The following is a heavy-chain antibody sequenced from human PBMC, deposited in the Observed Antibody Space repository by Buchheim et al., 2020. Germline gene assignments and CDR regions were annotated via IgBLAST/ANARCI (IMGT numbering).Heavy chain of an antibody. CDR3: ASHVVFLTSYRCVDDVYFYHGLDV. CDR2: INQDGSYI. V-gene: IGHV3-7*01. Sequence: DVQMVESGGGVVQPGGSLRLSCAASGFTFSTYWISWVRQAPGKGLEWVANINQDGSYIHYVDSVEGRFTISRDNAMNSVYLRKSSLIAEDTAVYYCASHVVFLTSYRCVDDVYFYHGLDVWGQGTT. J-gene: IGHJ6*02. D-gene: IGHD3-9*01. CDR1: GFTFSTYW.